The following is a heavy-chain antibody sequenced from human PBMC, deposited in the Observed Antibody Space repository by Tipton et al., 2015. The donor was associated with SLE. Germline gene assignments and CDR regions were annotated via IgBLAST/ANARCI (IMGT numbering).Heavy chain of an antibody. D-gene: IGHD5-18*01. CDR3: ARDSTPGRGYSYGLYMDV. V-gene: IGHV4-61*10. CDR2: IYTSGST. J-gene: IGHJ6*03. Sequence: TLSLTCSVSGGSFSSGNYYWSWIRQPAGKGLEWLGYIYTSGSTNYNPSLKGRVTISVDTSKNQFSLKLSSVTAADTAVYYRARDSTPGRGYSYGLYMDVWGKGTTVTVSS. CDR1: GGSFSSGNYY.